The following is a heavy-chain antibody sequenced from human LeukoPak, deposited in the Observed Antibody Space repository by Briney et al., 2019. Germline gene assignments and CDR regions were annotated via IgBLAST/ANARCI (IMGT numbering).Heavy chain of an antibody. Sequence: SETLSLTCTVSGGSISSGGYYWSWIRQHPGKGLEWIGYIYYSGSTYYNPSLKSRVTISVDTSKNQFSLKLSSVTAADTAVYYWARDTGYSSSHNWFDPWGQGTLVTVSS. V-gene: IGHV4-31*03. J-gene: IGHJ5*02. CDR2: IYYSGST. CDR3: ARDTGYSSSHNWFDP. CDR1: GGSISSGGYY. D-gene: IGHD6-13*01.